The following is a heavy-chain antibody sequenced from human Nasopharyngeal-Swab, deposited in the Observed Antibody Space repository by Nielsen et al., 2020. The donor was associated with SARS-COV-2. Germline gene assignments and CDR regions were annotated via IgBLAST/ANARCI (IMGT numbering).Heavy chain of an antibody. D-gene: IGHD6-13*01. Sequence: GESLKISCAASGFTFSSYAMSWVRQTPGKGLEWVSSIIGSSSYIYYADSVKGRFTISRDNAKNSLYLQMDSLRAEDTAVYYCARVDSSSWSTNYGVDVWGQGTTVTVSS. J-gene: IGHJ6*02. CDR2: IIGSSSYI. CDR3: ARVDSSSWSTNYGVDV. V-gene: IGHV3-21*01. CDR1: GFTFSSYA.